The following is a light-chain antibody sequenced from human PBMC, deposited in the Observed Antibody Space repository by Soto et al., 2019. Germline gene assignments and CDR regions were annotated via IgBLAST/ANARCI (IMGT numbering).Light chain of an antibody. CDR3: QQYARSTGT. Sequence: EIVLTQSPATLSLSPGERATLSCRASQTVSSTSLAWYQQKPGQAPRLLMYDTSNRADGIPDRCSGSGSGTDFTLTITRREHEDFAVYYCQQYARSTGTFGQGTKVEIK. V-gene: IGKV3-20*01. J-gene: IGKJ1*01. CDR2: DTS. CDR1: QTVSSTS.